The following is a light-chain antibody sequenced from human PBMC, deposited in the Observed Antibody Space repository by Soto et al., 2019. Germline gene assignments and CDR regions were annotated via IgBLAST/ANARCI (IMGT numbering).Light chain of an antibody. J-gene: IGKJ5*01. CDR3: QQYHNWPLT. Sequence: DIVLTQSPGTLALSSGERATLSCRPSQSVSSSYLAWYQQKPGRATRLLIYGASSRATGIPDRFSGSESGTEFTLTISSLQSEDFAVYYCQQYHNWPLTFGQGTRLEI. CDR2: GAS. CDR1: QSVSSSY. V-gene: IGKV3-20*01.